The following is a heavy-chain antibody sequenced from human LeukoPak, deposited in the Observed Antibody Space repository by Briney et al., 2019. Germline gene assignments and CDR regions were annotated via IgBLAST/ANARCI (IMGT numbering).Heavy chain of an antibody. CDR3: ARPGPIQLWSRGMRFDY. CDR1: GYTFTSYY. D-gene: IGHD5-18*01. V-gene: IGHV1-46*01. CDR2: INPSGGST. J-gene: IGHJ4*02. Sequence: ASVKVSCKASGYTFTSYYMHWVRQAPGQGLEWMGIINPSGGSTSYAQKFQGRVTMTRDMSTSTVYMELSSLRSEDTAVYYCARPGPIQLWSRGMRFDYWGQGTLVTVSS.